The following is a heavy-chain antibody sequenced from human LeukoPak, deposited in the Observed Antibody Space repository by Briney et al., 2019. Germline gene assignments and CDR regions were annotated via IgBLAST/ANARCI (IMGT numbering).Heavy chain of an antibody. D-gene: IGHD3-10*01. CDR3: AKIYGSGSLWYYFDY. J-gene: IGHJ4*02. CDR2: ISYDGSDK. Sequence: PGGSLRLSCAASGFTFSSYGMHWVRQAPGKGLEWVALISYDGSDKDYADSVKGRFTITRDNSKNTLYLQMNSRRAEDTAVYYRAKIYGSGSLWYYFDYWGQGTLVTVSS. V-gene: IGHV3-30*18. CDR1: GFTFSSYG.